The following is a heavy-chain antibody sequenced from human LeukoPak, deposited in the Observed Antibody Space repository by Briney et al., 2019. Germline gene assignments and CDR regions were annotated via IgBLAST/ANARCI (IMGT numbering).Heavy chain of an antibody. J-gene: IGHJ6*02. CDR3: ARDHRPLYYYYGMDV. V-gene: IGHV1-3*01. Sequence: ASVKVSCKASGYTFTNYAIHWVRQAPGQSLEWMGQINGGLENTKYSQRFLGRVTITRDISANTAYMELSSLTSEDTAVYYCARDHRPLYYYYGMDVWGQGTTVTVSS. CDR1: GYTFTNYA. CDR2: INGGLENT.